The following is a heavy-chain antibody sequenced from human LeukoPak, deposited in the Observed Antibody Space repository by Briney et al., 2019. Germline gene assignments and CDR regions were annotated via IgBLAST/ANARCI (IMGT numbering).Heavy chain of an antibody. CDR1: GYSFTSYC. CDR3: ARDPTVITSSRITIFGVVKSPHNWFDP. D-gene: IGHD3-3*01. CDR2: ITPSDGGT. J-gene: IGHJ5*02. V-gene: IGHV1-46*01. Sequence: ASVKVSCKASGYSFTSYCMHWMRQAPGRGLEWMGMITPSDGGTTYAQKFQGRVTMTRDTSTSTVYMELSSLRSEDTAIYFCARDPTVITSSRITIFGVVKSPHNWFDPWGQGTLVTVSS.